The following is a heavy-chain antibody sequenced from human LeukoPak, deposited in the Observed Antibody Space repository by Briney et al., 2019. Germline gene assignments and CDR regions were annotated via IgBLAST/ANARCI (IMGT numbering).Heavy chain of an antibody. D-gene: IGHD5-12*01. J-gene: IGHJ3*02. CDR3: AKETRYGATISAFDI. CDR1: GFTFSSYA. V-gene: IGHV3-23*01. Sequence: PGGSLSLSCAAYGFTFSSYAMSWVRQAPGKGLEWVSAISGSGGSTYYPASEKGRFTISRANSKNTLYQQMNSLRAEDTAVYYCAKETRYGATISAFDIWGQGTMVTVSS. CDR2: ISGSGGST.